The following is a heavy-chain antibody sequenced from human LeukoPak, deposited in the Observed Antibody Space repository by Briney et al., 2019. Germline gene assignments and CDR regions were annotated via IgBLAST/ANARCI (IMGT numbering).Heavy chain of an antibody. CDR1: RFTFSNYG. J-gene: IGHJ4*02. CDR2: IWYDGSNK. Sequence: GGSLRLSCAASRFTFSNYGMHWVRQAPGKGLEWVTVIWYDGSNKDYADSVKGRFTISRDNTKNSLYLQMNSLRAEDTAVYYCATRYYYGSGSYLYWGQGTLVTVSS. V-gene: IGHV3-33*03. CDR3: ATRYYYGSGSYLY. D-gene: IGHD3-10*01.